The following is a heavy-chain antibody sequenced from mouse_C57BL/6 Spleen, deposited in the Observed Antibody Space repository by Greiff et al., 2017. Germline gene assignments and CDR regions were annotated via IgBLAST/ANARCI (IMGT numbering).Heavy chain of an antibody. V-gene: IGHV1-76*01. CDR3: AIEGGTTVVERAWFAY. D-gene: IGHD1-1*01. CDR2: IYPGSGNT. J-gene: IGHJ3*01. CDR1: GYTFTDYY. Sequence: QVQLQQSGAELVRPGASVKLSCKASGYTFTDYYINWVKQRPGQGLEWIARIYPGSGNTYYNEKFKGKATLTAEKSSSTAYMQLSSLTSEDSAVYFCAIEGGTTVVERAWFAYWGQGTLVTVSA.